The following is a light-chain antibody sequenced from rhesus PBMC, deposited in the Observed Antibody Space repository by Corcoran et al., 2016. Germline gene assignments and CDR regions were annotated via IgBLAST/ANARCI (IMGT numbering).Light chain of an antibody. CDR3: QQFYGNPFT. V-gene: IGKV1S17*01. CDR1: QNIYNN. Sequence: DIQMTQSPSALSASVGDRVTISCRASQNIYNNVAWYQQKPGKAPKLLIYATSSLQSGIPSRFSGSGYRTDFTLTISSLQPEDIAAYYCQQFYGNPFTFGPGTKLDFK. J-gene: IGKJ3*01. CDR2: ATS.